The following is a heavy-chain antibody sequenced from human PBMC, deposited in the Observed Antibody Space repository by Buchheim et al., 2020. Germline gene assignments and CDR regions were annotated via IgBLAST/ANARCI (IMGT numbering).Heavy chain of an antibody. CDR2: IDYSGST. Sequence: AHLQESGPGLVKPSETLSLTRAVSGGSISSYHWRWIRPPPGKGLEWIGYIDYSGSTHYNPSLKSRVTIPVDTSKNQFYLKVSSVTAADTAGYYCARNMRATDYWGKGTL. CDR3: ARNMRATDY. V-gene: IGHV4-59*01. J-gene: IGHJ4*02. CDR1: GGSISSYH. D-gene: IGHD1-26*01.